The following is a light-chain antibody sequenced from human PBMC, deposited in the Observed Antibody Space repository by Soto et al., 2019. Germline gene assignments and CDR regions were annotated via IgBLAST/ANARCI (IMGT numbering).Light chain of an antibody. V-gene: IGLV3-1*01. J-gene: IGLJ1*01. CDR1: KLGDKL. CDR3: QAWDGSTAV. Sequence: SYELAQPPSVSVSPGLTASITCSGDKLGDKLAYWYQQKPGQSPVLVMYQDSKRPSGIPERFSGSNSGNTATLTISGTQSMDEADYYCQAWDGSTAVFGTGTKVTAL. CDR2: QDS.